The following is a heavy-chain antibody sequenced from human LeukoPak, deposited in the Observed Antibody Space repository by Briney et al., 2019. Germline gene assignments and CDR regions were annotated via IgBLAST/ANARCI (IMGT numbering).Heavy chain of an antibody. Sequence: SVKVSCKASGGTFSSYAISWVRQAPGQGLEWMGRIIPIFGTANCAQKFQGRVTITTDESTSTAYMELSSLRSEDTAVYYCARSLTGWDAFDIWAKGQWSPSLQ. V-gene: IGHV1-69*05. CDR1: GGTFSSYA. D-gene: IGHD3-9*01. J-gene: IGHJ3*02. CDR3: ARSLTGWDAFDI. CDR2: IIPIFGTA.